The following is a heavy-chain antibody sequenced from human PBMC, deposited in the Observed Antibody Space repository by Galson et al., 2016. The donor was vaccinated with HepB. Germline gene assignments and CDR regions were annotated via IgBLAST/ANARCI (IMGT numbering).Heavy chain of an antibody. Sequence: PALVKPTQTLTLTCDFSGFSLSSNGVGVGWVRQTPGGTLEWLALIYWDDVERYRPSLQNRLAITKDTARSQVVLPTTDMDPLDSGTSYCVHPRVSISARPGFDSWGQGTFITVSS. CDR3: VHPRVSISARPGFDS. V-gene: IGHV2-5*02. J-gene: IGHJ4*02. CDR2: IYWDDVE. CDR1: GFSLSSNGVG. D-gene: IGHD6-6*01.